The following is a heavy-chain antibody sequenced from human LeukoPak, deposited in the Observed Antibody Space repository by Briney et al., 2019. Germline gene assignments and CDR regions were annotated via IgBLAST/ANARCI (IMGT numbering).Heavy chain of an antibody. D-gene: IGHD1-26*01. CDR3: ARHFLGELPDMDV. Sequence: KFGESLKISCKGSGYSFTSYWISWVRQMPGKGLEWMGRIDPSDSYTKYSPSFQGHVTISGDESISTAYLQWSSLKASDTAMYYRARHFLGELPDMDVWGQGTTVTVSS. CDR2: IDPSDSYT. J-gene: IGHJ6*02. V-gene: IGHV5-10-1*01. CDR1: GYSFTSYW.